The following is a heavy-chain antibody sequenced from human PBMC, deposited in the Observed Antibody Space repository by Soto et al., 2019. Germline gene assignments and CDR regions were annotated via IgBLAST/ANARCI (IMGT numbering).Heavy chain of an antibody. Sequence: EVQLVESGGGLVQPGGSLRLSCAASGFTFSDHYMDWVRQAPGKGLEWVGRSRNKANSHTTGYAASVKGRFTISRDDSKNSLYLQMNSLKTEDTAVYYCARATTVTDFWGQGTLVTVSS. V-gene: IGHV3-72*01. CDR2: SRNKANSHTT. CDR3: ARATTVTDF. CDR1: GFTFSDHY. D-gene: IGHD4-17*01. J-gene: IGHJ4*02.